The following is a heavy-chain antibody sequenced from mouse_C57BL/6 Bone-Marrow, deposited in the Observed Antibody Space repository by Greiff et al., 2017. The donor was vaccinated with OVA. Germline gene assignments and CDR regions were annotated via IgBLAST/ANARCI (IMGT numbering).Heavy chain of an antibody. Sequence: LVESGAELVRPGTSVKVSCKASGYAFTNYLIEWVKQRPGQGLEWIGVINPGSGGTNYNEKFQGKATLTADKSSSTAYMQLSSLTSEDSAVYFCARHYYGSDAMDYWGQGTSVTVSS. CDR1: GYAFTNYL. V-gene: IGHV1-54*01. D-gene: IGHD1-1*01. CDR3: ARHYYGSDAMDY. J-gene: IGHJ4*01. CDR2: INPGSGGT.